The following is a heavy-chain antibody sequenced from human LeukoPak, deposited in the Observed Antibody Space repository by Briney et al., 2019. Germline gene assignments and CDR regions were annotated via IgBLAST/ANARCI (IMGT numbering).Heavy chain of an antibody. J-gene: IGHJ4*02. CDR1: GGSISRYY. Sequence: KPSETLSLTCTVSGGSISRYYWSWIRQPPGKGLEWIGYISYSGSTTFNPSLKSRVTISVDTSKNQVSLKMNSVTAADTAVYYCARALNPLTGTYYFDYWGQGTLVTVSS. CDR2: ISYSGST. V-gene: IGHV4-59*08. CDR3: ARALNPLTGTYYFDY.